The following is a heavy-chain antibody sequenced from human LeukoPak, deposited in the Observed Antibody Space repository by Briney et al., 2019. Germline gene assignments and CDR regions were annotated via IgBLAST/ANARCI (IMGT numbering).Heavy chain of an antibody. CDR1: GFTFSSYA. CDR2: ISYDGSNK. Sequence: GGSLRLSCAASGFTFSSYAMHWVRQAPGKGLEWVAVISYDGSNKYYADSVKGRFTISRDNSKNTLYLQMNSLRAEDTAVYYCARQTGLEGTLYYWGQGTLVTVSS. CDR3: ARQTGLEGTLYY. J-gene: IGHJ4*02. D-gene: IGHD2-15*01. V-gene: IGHV3-30-3*01.